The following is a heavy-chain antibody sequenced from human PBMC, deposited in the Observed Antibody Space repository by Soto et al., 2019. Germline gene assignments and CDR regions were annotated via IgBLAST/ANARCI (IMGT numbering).Heavy chain of an antibody. CDR3: ARERGWAFDY. CDR1: GYTFTNYA. Sequence: GASVKVSCKASGYTFTNYAISWVRQAPGQGLERMGWISAYNGNTNYAQKLQGRVTMTTDTSTSTAYMELTSLRSDDTAVYYCARERGWAFDYWGQGTLVTVSS. J-gene: IGHJ4*02. CDR2: ISAYNGNT. V-gene: IGHV1-18*01. D-gene: IGHD6-19*01.